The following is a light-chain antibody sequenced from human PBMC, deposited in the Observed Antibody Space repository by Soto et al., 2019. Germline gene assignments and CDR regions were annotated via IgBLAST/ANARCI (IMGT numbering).Light chain of an antibody. J-gene: IGKJ1*01. CDR1: QTINSW. CDR2: KAS. CDR3: QQYRSYSSWT. V-gene: IGKV1-5*03. Sequence: DIQMTQSPSTLSASVGDRVTITCRASQTINSWLAWYQQKPGKAPKLLIYKASYLQSWVPSTFSGSGSGTEFTLTISSLQPDDFATYYCQQYRSYSSWTFGHGTKVDIK.